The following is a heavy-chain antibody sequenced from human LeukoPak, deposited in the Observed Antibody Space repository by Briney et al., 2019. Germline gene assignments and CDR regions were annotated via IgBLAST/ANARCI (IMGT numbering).Heavy chain of an antibody. CDR3: ARGRGLDY. Sequence: SETLSLTCTVSGGSISSSSYYWSWIRQPPGKGLEWIGYIYYSGSTNYNPSLKSRVTISVDTSKNQFSLKLSSVTAADTAVYYCARGRGLDYWGQGTLVTVSS. D-gene: IGHD3-10*01. J-gene: IGHJ4*02. V-gene: IGHV4-61*01. CDR1: GGSISSSSYY. CDR2: IYYSGST.